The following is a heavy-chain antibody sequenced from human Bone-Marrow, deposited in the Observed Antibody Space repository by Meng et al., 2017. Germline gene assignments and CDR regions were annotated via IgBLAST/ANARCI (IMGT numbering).Heavy chain of an antibody. D-gene: IGHD1-20*01. CDR3: GVVSSITGSGGVDS. Sequence: QVRRQGSGAGLVKPSESLALPLRASGCTVSSGGFYWSRRLQPQGMELVWVRYIYASDRYYYNSFQGRLTTTSDDLNNTLFSLMLSLTVAAAAVVYCGGVVSSITGSGGVDSWGQGTLVTVSS. V-gene: IGHV4-61*08. CDR1: GCTVSSGGFY. J-gene: IGHJ5*01. CDR2: IYASDRY.